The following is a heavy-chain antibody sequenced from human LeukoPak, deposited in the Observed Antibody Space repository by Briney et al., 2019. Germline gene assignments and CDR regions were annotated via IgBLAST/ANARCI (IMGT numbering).Heavy chain of an antibody. Sequence: PGESLKISCKGSGFSFTTYWIGWVRQMPGKGLEWMGLIYPDDSDTRYSPSFQGQVTISADKSISTAYLQWSGLRASDTAMYYCATRSSGYYLDAFDIWGQGTMVTVSS. CDR2: IYPDDSDT. J-gene: IGHJ3*02. D-gene: IGHD3-22*01. CDR1: GFSFTTYW. CDR3: ATRSSGYYLDAFDI. V-gene: IGHV5-51*01.